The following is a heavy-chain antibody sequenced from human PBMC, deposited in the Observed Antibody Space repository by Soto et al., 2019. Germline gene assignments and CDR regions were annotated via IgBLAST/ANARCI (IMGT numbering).Heavy chain of an antibody. Sequence: QVQLVQSGAEVKKPGASVKVSCKASGYTFTSYDINWVRQATGQGLEWMGWMNPNSGNTGYAQKFQGRVTMTRNTSISTAYMERSSLRSEDTAVYYCARVGPYGGNSRGAFDIWGQGTMVTVSS. J-gene: IGHJ3*02. CDR3: ARVGPYGGNSRGAFDI. V-gene: IGHV1-8*01. D-gene: IGHD4-17*01. CDR1: GYTFTSYD. CDR2: MNPNSGNT.